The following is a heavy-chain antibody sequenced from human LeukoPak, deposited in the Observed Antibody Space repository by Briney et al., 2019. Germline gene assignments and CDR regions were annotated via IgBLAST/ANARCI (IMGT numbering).Heavy chain of an antibody. V-gene: IGHV3-30-3*02. CDR3: AKQKQQLDIGAPAYFDY. CDR1: GFTFSSYA. CDR2: ILYDGSNK. J-gene: IGHJ4*02. D-gene: IGHD6-13*01. Sequence: PGGSLRLSCAASGFTFSSYAMHWVRQAPGKGLEWVAVILYDGSNKYYADSVKGRFTISRDNSKNTLYLQMNSLRAEDTAVYYCAKQKQQLDIGAPAYFDYWGQGTLVTVSS.